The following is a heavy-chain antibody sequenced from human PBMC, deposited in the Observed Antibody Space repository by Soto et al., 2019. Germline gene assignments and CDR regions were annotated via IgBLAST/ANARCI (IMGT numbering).Heavy chain of an antibody. D-gene: IGHD6-13*01. Sequence: QVQLVQSGAEVKKPGSSVKVSCKASGGTFSSYAISWVRQAPGQGLEWMGGIIPIFGTANYAQKFQGRVTITADESTSTAYMELSSLRSEDTAVYYCARGLLGQQLVNYYYYGMDVWGQGTTVTVSS. CDR3: ARGLLGQQLVNYYYYGMDV. J-gene: IGHJ6*02. CDR1: GGTFSSYA. CDR2: IIPIFGTA. V-gene: IGHV1-69*01.